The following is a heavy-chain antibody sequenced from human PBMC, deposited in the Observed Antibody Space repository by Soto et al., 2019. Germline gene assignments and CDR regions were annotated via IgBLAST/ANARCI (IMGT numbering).Heavy chain of an antibody. V-gene: IGHV4-59*01. D-gene: IGHD1-1*01. CDR3: ARVNQLAPKRNAFDI. CDR1: DGSINSYF. CDR2: IHYSGSS. Sequence: SETLSLTCTVSDGSINSYFWSWILQPPGKGLEWIGYIHYSGSSNYNPSLKSRVTMSVDSSKNQFSLELSSLTAAHTAVYYCARVNQLAPKRNAFDIWGQGTKVTVSS. J-gene: IGHJ3*02.